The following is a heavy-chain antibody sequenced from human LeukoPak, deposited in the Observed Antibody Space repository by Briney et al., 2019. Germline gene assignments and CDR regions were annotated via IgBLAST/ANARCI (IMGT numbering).Heavy chain of an antibody. CDR1: GFTFSKAW. D-gene: IGHD2-21*02. CDR2: IKSKTDGGTT. Sequence: GGSLRLSCAVSGFTFSKAWVSWVRQSPGKGLEWVGRIKSKTDGGTTDYAAPVKGRFTISRDDSKNTLYLQMNSLKTEDTAVYYCTTNPYCGGDCSFDYWGQGTLVTVSS. J-gene: IGHJ4*02. CDR3: TTNPYCGGDCSFDY. V-gene: IGHV3-15*01.